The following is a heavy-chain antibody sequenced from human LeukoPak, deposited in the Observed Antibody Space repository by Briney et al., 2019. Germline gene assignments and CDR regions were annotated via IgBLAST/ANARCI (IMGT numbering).Heavy chain of an antibody. D-gene: IGHD3-10*01. CDR1: GFTFSSYE. CDR3: ARDAYYYGSGSYSPEFDY. CDR2: ISSSGSTI. J-gene: IGHJ4*02. Sequence: GGSLRLSCAASGFTFSSYEMNWVRQAPGKGLEWVSYISSSGSTIYYADSVKGRFTISGDNAKNSLYLQMNSLRAEDTAVYYCARDAYYYGSGSYSPEFDYWGQGTLVTVSS. V-gene: IGHV3-48*03.